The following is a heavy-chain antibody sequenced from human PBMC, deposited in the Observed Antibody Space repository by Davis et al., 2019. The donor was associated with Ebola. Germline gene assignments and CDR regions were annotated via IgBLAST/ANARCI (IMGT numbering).Heavy chain of an antibody. V-gene: IGHV4-34*01. Sequence: SETLSLTCAVYGDLFSGYYWTWIRQSPGKGLEWIGEINRRGSTNYNPSLKSRVTMSIDTSRNQFSLKLNSVTAADTGVYYCARGAPPYYYYGMDVWGQGTTVTVSS. J-gene: IGHJ6*02. CDR3: ARGAPPYYYYGMDV. CDR1: GDLFSGYY. CDR2: INRRGST.